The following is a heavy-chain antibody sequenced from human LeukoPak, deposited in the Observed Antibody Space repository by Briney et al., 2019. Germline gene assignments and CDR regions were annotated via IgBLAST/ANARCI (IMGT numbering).Heavy chain of an antibody. V-gene: IGHV3-30-3*01. D-gene: IGHD6-13*01. CDR1: GFSFSTYV. CDR2: LSSDGVDK. Sequence: GGSLRLSCAASGFSFSTYVMRWVRQTPGKGLEWVALLSSDGVDKRYADAVQGRFTVSRDNFKNTLYLQMNSLRAEDTAVYYCARVGSSWHFDYWGQGTLVTVSS. J-gene: IGHJ4*02. CDR3: ARVGSSWHFDY.